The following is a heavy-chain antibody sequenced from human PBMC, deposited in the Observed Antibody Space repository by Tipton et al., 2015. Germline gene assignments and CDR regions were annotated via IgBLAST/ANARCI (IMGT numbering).Heavy chain of an antibody. CDR1: GGSVSSGSYY. Sequence: TLSLTCTVSGGSVSSGSYYWGWIRQPPGKGLEWIGYIYYSGSTNYNPSLKSRVTISVDTSKNQFSLKLSSVTAADTAVYYCARRSTASGPPGRFDPWGQGTLVTVSS. J-gene: IGHJ5*02. V-gene: IGHV4-61*01. CDR2: IYYSGST. CDR3: ARRSTASGPPGRFDP. D-gene: IGHD5-12*01.